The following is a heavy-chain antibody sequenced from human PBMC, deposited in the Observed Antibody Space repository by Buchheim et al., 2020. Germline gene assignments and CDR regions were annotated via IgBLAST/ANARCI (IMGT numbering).Heavy chain of an antibody. CDR2: INHSGST. CDR3: ARGRLQFSRYYYYYGMDV. V-gene: IGHV4-34*09. D-gene: IGHD4-11*01. CDR1: GGSFSGYY. J-gene: IGHJ6*02. Sequence: QVQLQESGPGLVKPSQTLSLTCAVYGGSFSGYYWSWIRQPPGKGLEWIGEINHSGSTNYNPSLKSRVTISVDTSKNQFSLKLSSVTAADTAVYYCARGRLQFSRYYYYYGMDVWGQGTT.